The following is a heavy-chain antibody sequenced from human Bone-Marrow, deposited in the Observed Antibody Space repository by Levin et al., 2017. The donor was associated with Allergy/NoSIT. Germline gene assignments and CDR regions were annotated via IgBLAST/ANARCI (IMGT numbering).Heavy chain of an antibody. CDR2: IFHTGST. D-gene: IGHD1-26*01. CDR3: ARGRSGSYFDS. Sequence: PSETLSLTCTVSGGSITSSTYYWGWIRQPPGMGLDWIGSIFHTGSTHYNPSRQSRVTMSVDTSKNQFSLRLSSVTAADTAAYYCARGRSGSYFDSWGQGILVTVSS. V-gene: IGHV4-39*07. CDR1: GGSITSSTYY. J-gene: IGHJ4*02.